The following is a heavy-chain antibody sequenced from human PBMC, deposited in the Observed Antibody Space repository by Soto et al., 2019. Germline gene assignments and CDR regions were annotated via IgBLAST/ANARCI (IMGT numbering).Heavy chain of an antibody. CDR3: ARAGSSPPLRSGFDP. CDR2: INPNSGGT. V-gene: IGHV1-2*04. J-gene: IGHJ5*02. D-gene: IGHD1-26*01. Sequence: GASVKVSCKASGYTFTGYYMHWVRQAPGQGLEWMGWINPNSGGTNYAQKFQGWVTMTRDTSISTAYMELSRLRSDDTAVYYCARAGSSPPLRSGFDPWGQGTLVTVSS. CDR1: GYTFTGYY.